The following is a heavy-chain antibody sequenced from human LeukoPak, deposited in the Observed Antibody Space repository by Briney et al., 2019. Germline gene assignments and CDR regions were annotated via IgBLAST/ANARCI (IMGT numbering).Heavy chain of an antibody. V-gene: IGHV4-34*01. D-gene: IGHD2-21*01. J-gene: IGHJ4*02. CDR2: INHSGST. Sequence: GSLRLSCAASGFTFSSYAMSLVRQAPGKGLEWIGEINHSGSTNYNPSLKSRVTISVDTSKNQFSLKLSSVTAADTAVYYCARGLPPTVVKVFDYWGQGTLVTVSS. CDR3: ARGLPPTVVKVFDY. CDR1: GFTFSSYA.